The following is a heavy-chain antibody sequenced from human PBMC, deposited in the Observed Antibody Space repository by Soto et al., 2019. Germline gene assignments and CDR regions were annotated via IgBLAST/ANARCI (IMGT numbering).Heavy chain of an antibody. CDR3: ARDGGVGGSYYLDF. Sequence: PGGSLRLSCAASGFTFSKYGMHWVRQPPGKGLEWVAIIWYDGDKKYYADSVKGRFTISRDNSKNTLYLQMNSLRGEDTAVYYCARDGGVGGSYYLDFWGQGTSVTVSS. CDR2: IWYDGDKK. V-gene: IGHV3-33*01. J-gene: IGHJ4*02. CDR1: GFTFSKYG. D-gene: IGHD1-26*01.